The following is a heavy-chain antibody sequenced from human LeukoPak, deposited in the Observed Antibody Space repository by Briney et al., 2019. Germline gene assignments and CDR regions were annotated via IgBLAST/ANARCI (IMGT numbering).Heavy chain of an antibody. D-gene: IGHD6-19*01. J-gene: IGHJ4*02. Sequence: GGSLRLSCAASGFTVSSNYMTWVRQAPGKGLEWVSLTYSGGTTYYADSVKGRFTISRDNSKNTLYLQMSSLRVEDTAVYYCAKEGYSSGWYGDYWGQGTLVTVSS. CDR3: AKEGYSSGWYGDY. CDR1: GFTVSSNY. CDR2: TYSGGTT. V-gene: IGHV3-53*01.